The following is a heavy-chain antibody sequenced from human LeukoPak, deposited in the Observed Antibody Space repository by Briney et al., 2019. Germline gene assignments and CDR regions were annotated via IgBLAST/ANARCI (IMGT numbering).Heavy chain of an antibody. CDR3: ARAPGEGWFDP. D-gene: IGHD4-17*01. Sequence: GGSLRLSCAASGFTFIRYWMSWVRQAPGRGLEWVANIKQDGSEKYYVDSVKGRFTISRDNAKNSLYLQINSLRAEDTALFYCARAPGEGWFDPWGQGTLVTVSS. CDR1: GFTFIRYW. J-gene: IGHJ5*02. V-gene: IGHV3-7*01. CDR2: IKQDGSEK.